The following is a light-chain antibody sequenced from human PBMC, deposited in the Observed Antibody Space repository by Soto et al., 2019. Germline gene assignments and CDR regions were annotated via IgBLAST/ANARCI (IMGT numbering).Light chain of an antibody. Sequence: SSVLTQPPSVSVAPGKTARITCGGNHIGSKSVHWYQQRPGQAPVLVIYYASDRPSGIPERFSGSNSGNTAILTISRVEAGDEADYYCQVWDTSSDPSWVFGGGTKLTVL. J-gene: IGLJ3*02. CDR1: HIGSKS. CDR3: QVWDTSSDPSWV. V-gene: IGLV3-21*04. CDR2: YAS.